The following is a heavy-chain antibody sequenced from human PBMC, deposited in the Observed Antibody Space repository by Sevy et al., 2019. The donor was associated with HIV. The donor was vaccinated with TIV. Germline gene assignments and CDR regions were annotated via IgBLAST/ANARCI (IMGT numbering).Heavy chain of an antibody. CDR2: INSGGGST. D-gene: IGHD3-22*01. J-gene: IGHJ4*02. CDR1: GFTFTEFV. CDR3: AKEVVGGYYDSSGYSDH. Sequence: GGSLRLSCAASGFTFTEFVMSWVRQAPGKGLEWVSTINSGGGSTYYADSVKGRFSISRDNSQNTLDRQMNSMRAEDKAVYYCAKEVVGGYYDSSGYSDHWGQGTLVTVSS. V-gene: IGHV3-23*01.